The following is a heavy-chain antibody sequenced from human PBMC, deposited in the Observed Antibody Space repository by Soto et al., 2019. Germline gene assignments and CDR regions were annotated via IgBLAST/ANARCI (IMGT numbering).Heavy chain of an antibody. CDR3: ARDPPTGTTLDWADS. CDR1: GFSFSSDT. V-gene: IGHV3-21*01. CDR2: ISSSGSFM. Sequence: GGSLRLSCAASGFSFSSDTMGWVRQAPGKGLEWVSSISSSGSFMNYADSVKGRFTISRDNAKNSLYLQMSGLKDEDTAVYYCARDPPTGTTLDWADSWGQGTLVTVSS. D-gene: IGHD1-7*01. J-gene: IGHJ4*02.